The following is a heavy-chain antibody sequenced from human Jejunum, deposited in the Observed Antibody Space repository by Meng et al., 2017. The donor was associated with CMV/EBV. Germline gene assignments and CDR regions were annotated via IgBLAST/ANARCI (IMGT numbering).Heavy chain of an antibody. J-gene: IGHJ4*02. V-gene: IGHV3-53*01. Sequence: SWTASEFGVSRNNMTWVSQAPGKGLEWVSAIYSGNTTYYADSVKGRFTISRDNSKNTLYLQMNSLRAEDTAVYYCAKKYSGSFDYWGQGTRGTGSS. CDR2: IYSGNTT. CDR1: EFGVSRNN. D-gene: IGHD1-26*01. CDR3: AKKYSGSFDY.